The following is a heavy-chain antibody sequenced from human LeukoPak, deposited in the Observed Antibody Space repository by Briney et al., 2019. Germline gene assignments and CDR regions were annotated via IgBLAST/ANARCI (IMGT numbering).Heavy chain of an antibody. Sequence: SETLSLTCTVSGGSISSGGYYWSWIRQHPGKGLEWIGYIYYSGSTYYNPSLKSRVTISVDTSKNQFSLKLSSVTAADTAVYYCARVVVAADNWFDPWGQGTLVTVSS. CDR1: GGSISSGGYY. J-gene: IGHJ5*02. CDR2: IYYSGST. CDR3: ARVVVAADNWFDP. D-gene: IGHD2-15*01. V-gene: IGHV4-31*03.